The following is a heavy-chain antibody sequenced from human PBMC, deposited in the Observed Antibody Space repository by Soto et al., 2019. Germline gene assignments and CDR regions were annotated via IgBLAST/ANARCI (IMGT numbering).Heavy chain of an antibody. Sequence: EVQLLESGGGFVQPGGSLRLSCVVSGFMFRDYPMGWVRQAPGKWLEWVSATTATGGSTFYADSVKGRFTISRDNSINPLYLQMNTLRVEDSAVYSCAKRSIITGGAFDMWGQGTMVTVSS. CDR2: TTATGGST. D-gene: IGHD3-3*02. CDR1: GFMFRDYP. CDR3: AKRSIITGGAFDM. J-gene: IGHJ3*02. V-gene: IGHV3-23*01.